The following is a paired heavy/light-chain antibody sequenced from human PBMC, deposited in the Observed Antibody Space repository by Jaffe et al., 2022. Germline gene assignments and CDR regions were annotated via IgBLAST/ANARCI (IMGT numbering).Heavy chain of an antibody. J-gene: IGHJ6*03. D-gene: IGHD2-2*01. V-gene: IGHV4-34*01. CDR3: ARGRMGDYQLLWSLYYYYYMDV. CDR2: INHSGST. CDR1: GGSFSGYY. Sequence: QVQLQQWGAGLLKPSETLSLTCAVYGGSFSGYYWSWIRQPPGKGLEWIGEINHSGSTNYNPSLKSRVTISVDTSKNQFSLKLSSVTAADTAVYYCARGRMGDYQLLWSLYYYYYMDVWGKGTTVTVSS.
Light chain of an antibody. CDR2: LGS. CDR3: MQALQTPRT. CDR1: QSLLHSNGYNY. Sequence: DIVMTQSPLSLPVTPGEPASISCRSSQSLLHSNGYNYLDWYLQKPGQSPQLLIYLGSNRASGVPDRFSGSGSGTDFTLKISRVEAEDVGVYYCMQALQTPRTFGGGTKVEIK. J-gene: IGKJ4*01. V-gene: IGKV2-28*01.